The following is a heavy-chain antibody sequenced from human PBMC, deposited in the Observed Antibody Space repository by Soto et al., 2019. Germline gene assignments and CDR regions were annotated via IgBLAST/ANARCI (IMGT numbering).Heavy chain of an antibody. Sequence: QITLKESGPTLVKPTQTLTLTCSFSGFSLSASGVGVGWIRQPPGKALERLALIYWDDDKRYSPSLKSRRTTXKXPXXTEVVLAMTNLDPVDTPKYYGAPLRDWGHYNWFAPWGQGTLVTVS. V-gene: IGHV2-5*02. CDR1: GFSLSASGVG. CDR2: IYWDDDK. CDR3: APLRDWGHYNWFAP. J-gene: IGHJ5*02. D-gene: IGHD2-21*01.